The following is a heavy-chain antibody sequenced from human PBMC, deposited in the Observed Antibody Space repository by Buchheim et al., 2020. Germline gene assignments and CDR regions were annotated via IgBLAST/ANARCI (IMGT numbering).Heavy chain of an antibody. CDR1: GGTFSSYA. V-gene: IGHV1-69*01. Sequence: QVQLVQSGAEVKKPGSSVKVSCKASGGTFSSYAISWVRQAPGQGLEWMGGIIPIFGTANYAQKFQGRVTITADESTSTAYMELSSLRSEDTAVYYCARAVLHPEHYDFWSGYLYYFDYWGQGTL. CDR2: IIPIFGTA. J-gene: IGHJ4*02. CDR3: ARAVLHPEHYDFWSGYLYYFDY. D-gene: IGHD3-3*01.